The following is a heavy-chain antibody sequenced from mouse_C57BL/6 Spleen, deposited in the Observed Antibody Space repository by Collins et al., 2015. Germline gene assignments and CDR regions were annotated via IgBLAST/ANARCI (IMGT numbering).Heavy chain of an antibody. D-gene: IGHD2-3*01. J-gene: IGHJ4*01. CDR3: ARDLYDGYFYAMDY. Sequence: QIQLVQSGPELKKPGETVKISCKASGYTFTDYSMHWVKQAPGKGLKWMGRINTETGEPTYADDFKGRFVFSLETSASTAYLQINNLKNEDTATYFCARDLYDGYFYAMDYWGQGTSVTVSS. CDR2: INTETGEP. CDR1: GYTFTDYS. V-gene: IGHV9-2-1*01.